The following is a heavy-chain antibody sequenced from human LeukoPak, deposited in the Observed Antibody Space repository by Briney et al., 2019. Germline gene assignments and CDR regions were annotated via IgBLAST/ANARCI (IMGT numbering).Heavy chain of an antibody. CDR3: ASWPVGWYGEDS. CDR1: GFTFSSYA. V-gene: IGHV3-23*03. CDR2: IYGGGST. J-gene: IGHJ4*02. Sequence: GGSLRLSCAASGFTFSSYAMSWVRQAPGKGLEWVSVIYGGGSTYYADSVKGRFTIPRDTPKNTLYLQMNSLRVEDTAVYYCASWPVGWYGEDSWGQGTLVTVSS. D-gene: IGHD6-19*01.